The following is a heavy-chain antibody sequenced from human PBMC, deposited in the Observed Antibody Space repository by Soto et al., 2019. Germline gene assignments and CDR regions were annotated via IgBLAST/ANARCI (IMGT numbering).Heavy chain of an antibody. J-gene: IGHJ5*02. CDR2: IIPIFGTA. Sequence: GASVKVSCKASEGTFSSYAISWVRQAPGQGLEWMGGIIPIFGTANYAQKFQGRVTITADESTSTAYMELSSLRSEDTAVYFCGRAVEDDSSVSPSWGQGTLVPVS. D-gene: IGHD3-22*01. V-gene: IGHV1-69*13. CDR3: GRAVEDDSSVSPS. CDR1: EGTFSSYA.